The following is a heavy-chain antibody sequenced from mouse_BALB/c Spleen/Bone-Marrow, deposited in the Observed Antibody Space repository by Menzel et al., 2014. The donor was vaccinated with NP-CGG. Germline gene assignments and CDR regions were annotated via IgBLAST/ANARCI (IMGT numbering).Heavy chain of an antibody. J-gene: IGHJ2*01. CDR1: GFTFSNYW. CDR2: IRLKSNNYAT. Sequence: EVKVVESGGGLVQPGGSMKLSCVASGFTFSNYWMNWVRQSPEKGLEWVAEIRLKSNNYATHYAESVKGRFTISRDDSKNSVYLQMNNLRAEDTGIYYCTRNWDYFDYWGQGTPLTVSS. CDR3: TRNWDYFDY. V-gene: IGHV6-6*02. D-gene: IGHD4-1*01.